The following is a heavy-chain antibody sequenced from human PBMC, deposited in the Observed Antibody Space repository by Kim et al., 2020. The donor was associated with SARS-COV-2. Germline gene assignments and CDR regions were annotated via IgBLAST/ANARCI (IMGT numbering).Heavy chain of an antibody. D-gene: IGHD3-22*01. Sequence: SVKGRFTISRDNAKGSVFLQMNSLRADDTAVYYCVRAGHYDSSGYLRDFDYWGQGTMVTVSS. J-gene: IGHJ4*02. V-gene: IGHV3-11*06. CDR3: VRAGHYDSSGYLRDFDY.